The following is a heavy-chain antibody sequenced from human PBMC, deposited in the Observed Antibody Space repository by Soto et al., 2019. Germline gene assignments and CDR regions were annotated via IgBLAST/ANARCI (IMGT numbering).Heavy chain of an antibody. CDR2: IYYSGST. CDR1: SGSISSSSYY. V-gene: IGHV4-39*02. Sequence: SVTLSLNCTVTSGSISSSSYYWGWIRQPPGKGLEWIGSIYYSGSTYYNPSLKSRVTISVDTSKNQFSLKLSSVTAADTAVYYCAREPVERGVIKTDYWGQGTLVTISS. D-gene: IGHD3-10*01. CDR3: AREPVERGVIKTDY. J-gene: IGHJ4*02.